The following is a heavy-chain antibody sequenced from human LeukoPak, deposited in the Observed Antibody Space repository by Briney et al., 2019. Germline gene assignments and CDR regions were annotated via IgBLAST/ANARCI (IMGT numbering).Heavy chain of an antibody. Sequence: SQTLSLTCAISGDSVSSNSAAWNWIRQSPSRGLEWLGRTYYRSKWYNDYAVSVKSRITINPDTSKNQFSLQLNSVTPEDTAVYYCARAVITMVRGVIPYYYYGMDVWGQGTTVTVSS. V-gene: IGHV6-1*01. CDR1: GDSVSSNSAA. CDR3: ARAVITMVRGVIPYYYYGMDV. CDR2: TYYRSKWYN. J-gene: IGHJ6*02. D-gene: IGHD3-10*01.